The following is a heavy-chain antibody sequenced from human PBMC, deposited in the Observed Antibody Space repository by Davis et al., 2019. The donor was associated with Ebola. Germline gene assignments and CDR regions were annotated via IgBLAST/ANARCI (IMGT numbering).Heavy chain of an antibody. CDR3: ARDPKYYYDSSGYMDY. D-gene: IGHD3-22*01. Sequence: GESLKISCAASGFTFSSYSMNWVRQAPGKGLEWVSYISSSSSTIYYADSVKGRFTISRDNAKNSLYLQMNSLRDEDTAVYYCARDPKYYYDSSGYMDYWGQGTLVTVSS. CDR1: GFTFSSYS. J-gene: IGHJ4*02. CDR2: ISSSSSTI. V-gene: IGHV3-48*02.